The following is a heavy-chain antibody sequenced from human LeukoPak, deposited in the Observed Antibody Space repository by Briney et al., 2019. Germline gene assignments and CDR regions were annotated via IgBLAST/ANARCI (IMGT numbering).Heavy chain of an antibody. V-gene: IGHV1-18*01. CDR2: ISTNNGDT. D-gene: IGHD4/OR15-4a*01. Sequence: ASVKVSCKASGYTFTSNGISWVRQAPGQGLEWMGWISTNNGDTKYGKKFQGRVIMTTDTSTSTTYMEVRSLRSDDTAVYYCARDDDYNPLVHWGQGTLVTVSS. J-gene: IGHJ4*02. CDR1: GYTFTSNG. CDR3: ARDDDYNPLVH.